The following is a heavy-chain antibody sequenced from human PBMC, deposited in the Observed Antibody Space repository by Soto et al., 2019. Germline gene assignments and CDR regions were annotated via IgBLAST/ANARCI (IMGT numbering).Heavy chain of an antibody. CDR1: GFTFSSYG. Sequence: PGGSLRLSCAASGFTFSSYGMHWVRQAPGKGLEWVAVIWYDGSNKYYADSVKGRFTISRDNSKNTLYLQMNSLRAEDTAVYYCARPKPGTTFYFDYWCQGTLVTVSS. D-gene: IGHD1-1*01. V-gene: IGHV3-33*01. CDR2: IWYDGSNK. J-gene: IGHJ4*02. CDR3: ARPKPGTTFYFDY.